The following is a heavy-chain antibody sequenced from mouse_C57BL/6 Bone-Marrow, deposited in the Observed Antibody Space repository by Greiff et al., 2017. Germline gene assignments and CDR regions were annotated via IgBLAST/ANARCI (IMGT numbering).Heavy chain of an antibody. CDR2: FHPYNDDT. D-gene: IGHD1-1*01. CDR1: GYTFTTYP. J-gene: IGHJ2*01. V-gene: IGHV1-47*01. Sequence: VKLVESGAELVKPGASVKMSCKASGYTFTTYPIEWMKQNHGKSLEWIGNFHPYNDDTKYNEKFKGKATLTVEKSSSTVYLELSRLTSDDSAVYYCARGNYYYGSSHYYFDYWGQGTTLTVSS. CDR3: ARGNYYYGSSHYYFDY.